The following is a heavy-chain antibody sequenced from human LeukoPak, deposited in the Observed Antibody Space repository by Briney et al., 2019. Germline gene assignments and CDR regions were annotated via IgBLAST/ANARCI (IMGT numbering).Heavy chain of an antibody. CDR1: GFTVSSNY. Sequence: PGGSLRLSCAASGFTVSSNYMSWVRQAPGKGLEWVSVIYSGGSTYYADSVKGRFTISRDNSKNTLYLQMNSLRAEDTAVYYCARDHPVAGTASDYWGQGTLVTVSS. CDR3: ARDHPVAGTASDY. V-gene: IGHV3-53*01. D-gene: IGHD6-19*01. J-gene: IGHJ4*02. CDR2: IYSGGST.